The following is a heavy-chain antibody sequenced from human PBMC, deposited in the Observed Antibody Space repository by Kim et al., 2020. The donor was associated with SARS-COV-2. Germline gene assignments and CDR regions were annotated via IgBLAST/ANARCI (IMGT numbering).Heavy chain of an antibody. Sequence: GRSRRLSCAASGFTFSSYGMHWVRQAPGKGLEWMAHIWYDGSNKNYTDSVKGRFAISRDNSKNTLYLQMNSLRAEDTAVYYCARVAAAGPYYYYYYMDVWGKGTTVTVSS. CDR2: IWYDGSNK. D-gene: IGHD6-13*01. CDR3: ARVAAAGPYYYYYYMDV. CDR1: GFTFSSYG. J-gene: IGHJ6*03. V-gene: IGHV3-33*01.